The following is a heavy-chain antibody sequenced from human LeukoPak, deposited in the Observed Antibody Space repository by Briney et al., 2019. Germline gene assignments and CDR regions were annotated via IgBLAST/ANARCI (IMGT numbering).Heavy chain of an antibody. CDR2: IYYSGST. CDR1: GDSISSYY. J-gene: IGHJ4*02. Sequence: SETLSLTCTVSGDSISSYYWSWIRKPPGKGLEWIGYIYYSGSTNYHPSLTSRVTILVDTSKNQFSLKLTSVTAADTAVYYCARVDSSDSGSLEYWGQGTLVTVSS. V-gene: IGHV4-59*01. D-gene: IGHD3-10*01. CDR3: ARVDSSDSGSLEY.